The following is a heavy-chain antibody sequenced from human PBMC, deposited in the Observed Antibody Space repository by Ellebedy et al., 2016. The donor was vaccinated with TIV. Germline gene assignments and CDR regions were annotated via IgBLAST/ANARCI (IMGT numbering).Heavy chain of an antibody. Sequence: GESLKISCAASGFAFSSNGMSWVRQAPGKGLEWVSGISGSGDTYYADSVKGRFTISRDSSKNTLYLQMNSLRAEDTAVYYCARDYGDSLWGLDYWGQGTLVTVSS. CDR1: GFAFSSNG. CDR2: ISGSGDT. D-gene: IGHD4-17*01. V-gene: IGHV3-23*01. J-gene: IGHJ4*02. CDR3: ARDYGDSLWGLDY.